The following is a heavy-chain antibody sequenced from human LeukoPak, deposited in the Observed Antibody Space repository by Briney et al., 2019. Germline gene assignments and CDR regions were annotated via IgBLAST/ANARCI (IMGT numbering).Heavy chain of an antibody. Sequence: PGGSLRLSCAASGFTFSSYGMHWVRQAPGKGLEWVAFIRYDGSNKYYADSVKGRFTISRDNSKNTLYLQMNSLRAEDTAVYYCAQGAPGANWNLDYWGQGTLVTVSS. CDR2: IRYDGSNK. CDR3: AQGAPGANWNLDY. CDR1: GFTFSSYG. V-gene: IGHV3-30*02. J-gene: IGHJ4*02. D-gene: IGHD4/OR15-4a*01.